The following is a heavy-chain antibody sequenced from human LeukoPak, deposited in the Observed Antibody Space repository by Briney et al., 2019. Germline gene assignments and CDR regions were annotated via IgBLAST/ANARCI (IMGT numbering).Heavy chain of an antibody. V-gene: IGHV3-30*18. J-gene: IGHJ4*02. D-gene: IGHD5-12*01. CDR3: ANGIVATTLFDY. CDR2: ISYDGSNK. CDR1: GFTFSSYG. Sequence: PGRSLRLSCAASGFTFSSYGMHWVCQAPGKGLEWVAVISYDGSNKYYADSVKGRFTISRDNSKNTLYLQMNSLRAEDTAVYYCANGIVATTLFDYWGQGTLVTVSS.